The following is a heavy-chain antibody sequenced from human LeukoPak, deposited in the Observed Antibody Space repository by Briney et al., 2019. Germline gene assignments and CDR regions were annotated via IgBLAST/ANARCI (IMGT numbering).Heavy chain of an antibody. V-gene: IGHV4-34*01. CDR1: GRSFSGYY. CDR3: ARGMRDGYRLE. Sequence: SETLSLTCAVYGRSFSGYYWSWIRQPPGKGLEWIGEINHSGSTNYNPSLKSRVTISVDTSKNQFSLKLSSVTAADTAVYYCARGMRDGYRLEWGQGTLVTVSS. J-gene: IGHJ4*02. D-gene: IGHD5-24*01. CDR2: INHSGST.